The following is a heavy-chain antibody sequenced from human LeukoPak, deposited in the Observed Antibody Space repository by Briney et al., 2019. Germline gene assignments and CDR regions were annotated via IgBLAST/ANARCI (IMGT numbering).Heavy chain of an antibody. J-gene: IGHJ6*03. Sequence: PSETLSLTCTVSGGSVSGDSWTWIRQPAGKGLEWIGYIHYTGGTNYNPSLKSRVAMSVDTSKNQFSLKLTSVTAADTAVYYCARNGFRTYCGDGCYSDYMDVWGQGTTVTVAS. D-gene: IGHD2-21*02. V-gene: IGHV4-59*02. CDR3: ARNGFRTYCGDGCYSDYMDV. CDR2: IHYTGGT. CDR1: GGSVSGDS.